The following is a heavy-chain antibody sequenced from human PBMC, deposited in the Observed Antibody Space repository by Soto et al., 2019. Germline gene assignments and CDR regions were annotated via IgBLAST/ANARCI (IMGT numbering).Heavy chain of an antibody. J-gene: IGHJ4*02. D-gene: IGHD1-26*01. Sequence: KPSETLSLTCTVSGGSISSGGYYWSWIRQHPGKGLEWIGYIYYSGSTYYNPSLKSRVTISVDTSKNQFSLKLSSVTAADTAVYYCAREVHGSSGHFDYWGQGTLVTVSS. CDR3: AREVHGSSGHFDY. CDR1: GGSISSGGYY. V-gene: IGHV4-31*03. CDR2: IYYSGST.